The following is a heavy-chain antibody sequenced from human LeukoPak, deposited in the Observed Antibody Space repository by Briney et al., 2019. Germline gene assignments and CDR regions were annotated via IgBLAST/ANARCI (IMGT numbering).Heavy chain of an antibody. J-gene: IGHJ4*02. CDR3: ATVRLWFGEL. CDR2: FDPEDGET. D-gene: IGHD3-10*01. CDR1: RYTFTDYY. V-gene: IGHV1-24*01. Sequence: ASVKVSCKASRYTFTDYYIHWVRQAPGQGLEWMGGFDPEDGETIYAQKFQGRVTMTEDTSTDTAYMELSSLRSEDTAVYYCATVRLWFGELWGQGTLVTVSS.